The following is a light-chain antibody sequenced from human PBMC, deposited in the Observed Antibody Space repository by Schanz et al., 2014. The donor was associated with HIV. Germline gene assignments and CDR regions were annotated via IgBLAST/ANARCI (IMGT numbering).Light chain of an antibody. CDR2: QNG. CDR1: RSNLGTNP. V-gene: IGLV1-51*02. J-gene: IGLJ3*02. CDR3: AVWDNALSSVM. Sequence: QSVLTQPPSVSAAPGQKVTISCSGSRSNLGTNPVSCSQQFPGTAPKLLVSQNGNRPSEIPERFSGSKSGASATLGITGLQTGDEAHYYCAVWDNALSSVMFGGGTKLTVL.